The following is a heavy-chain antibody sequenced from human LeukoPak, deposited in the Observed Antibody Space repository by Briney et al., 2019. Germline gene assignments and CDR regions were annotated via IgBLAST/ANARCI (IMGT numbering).Heavy chain of an antibody. D-gene: IGHD3-16*01. CDR3: ARQYYGYSGGGLDY. V-gene: IGHV4-34*01. Sequence: IPSETLSLTCAVYGGSFSGYYWSWIRQPPGKGLEWIGEINHSGSTNYNPSLKSRVTISVDTSKNQFSLKLSSVTAADTAVYYCARQYYGYSGGGLDYWGQGTLVTVSS. CDR1: GGSFSGYY. J-gene: IGHJ4*02. CDR2: INHSGST.